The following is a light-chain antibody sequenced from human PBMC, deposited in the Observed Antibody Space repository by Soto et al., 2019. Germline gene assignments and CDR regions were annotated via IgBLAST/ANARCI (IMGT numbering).Light chain of an antibody. CDR3: QQYNSWLWT. J-gene: IGKJ1*01. CDR2: GAS. V-gene: IGKV3-15*01. CDR1: QSVSSK. Sequence: EIVITQSPATRSVSPGEGATLSCRASQSVSSKLAWYQQKPGQAPRLLIYGASTRATGIPARFSGSGSGTEFTLIISSLQSEDSAVYYCQQYNSWLWTFGQGTKVDIK.